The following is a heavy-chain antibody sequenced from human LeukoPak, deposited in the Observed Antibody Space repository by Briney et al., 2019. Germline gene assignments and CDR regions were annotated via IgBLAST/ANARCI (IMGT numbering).Heavy chain of an antibody. CDR1: GYSISSASW. Sequence: SDTLSLTCAVSGYSISSASWWGWIRQSPGRGLEWIGYIYNTGSTHYNPSLTSRVTMSVDKSKNQFSLKLTSVTAVDTGVYYCAKKGNGISYFDSWGQGTLVTVSS. CDR3: AKKGNGISYFDS. V-gene: IGHV4-28*01. D-gene: IGHD1-1*01. CDR2: IYNTGST. J-gene: IGHJ4*02.